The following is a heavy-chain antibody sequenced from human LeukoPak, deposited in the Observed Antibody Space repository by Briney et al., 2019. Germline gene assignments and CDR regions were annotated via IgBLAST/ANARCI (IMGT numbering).Heavy chain of an antibody. CDR1: GGSISSGSYY. CDR3: ARYYYCSGGSCLARGAFDI. V-gene: IGHV4-61*02. J-gene: IGHJ3*02. CDR2: IYTSGST. Sequence: PSQTLSLTCTVSGGSISSGSYYWSWIRQPAGKGLEWIGRIYTSGSTNYNPSLKSRVTISVDTSKNQFSLKLSSVTAADTAVYYCARYYYCSGGSCLARGAFDIWGQGTMVTVSS. D-gene: IGHD2-15*01.